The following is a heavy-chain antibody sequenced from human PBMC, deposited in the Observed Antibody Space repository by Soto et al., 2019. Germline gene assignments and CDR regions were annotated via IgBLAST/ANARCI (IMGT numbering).Heavy chain of an antibody. Sequence: EVQLVESGGGLVKPGGSLRLSCAASGFTFSSYTMNWVRQAPGKGLEWVSSIGSSSNYIYYAESVKGRFTVSRDNAKNSLFLQMNSLRAEDTAVYYCARRVQGYCTGGSCFVDYWGLGTLVTVSS. CDR1: GFTFSSYT. J-gene: IGHJ4*02. CDR2: IGSSSNYI. V-gene: IGHV3-21*01. CDR3: ARRVQGYCTGGSCFVDY. D-gene: IGHD2-8*02.